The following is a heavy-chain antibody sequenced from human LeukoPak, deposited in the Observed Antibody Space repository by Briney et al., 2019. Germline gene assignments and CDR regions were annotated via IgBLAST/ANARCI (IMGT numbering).Heavy chain of an antibody. V-gene: IGHV3-21*01. CDR2: ISSSSSYI. J-gene: IGHJ4*02. D-gene: IGHD1-1*01. CDR3: ARDGDLLEPPY. Sequence: GGSLRLSCAASGFTFSSYSMNWVRQAPGKGLEWVSSISSSSSYIYYADSVEGRFTISRDNAKNSLYLQMNSLRAEDTAVYYCARDGDLLEPPYWGQGTLVTVSS. CDR1: GFTFSSYS.